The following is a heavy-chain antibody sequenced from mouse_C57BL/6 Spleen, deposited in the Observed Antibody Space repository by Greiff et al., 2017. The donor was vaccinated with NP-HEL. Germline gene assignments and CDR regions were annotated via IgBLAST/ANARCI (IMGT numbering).Heavy chain of an antibody. CDR2: ILPGSGST. D-gene: IGHD1-1*01. V-gene: IGHV1-9*01. J-gene: IGHJ4*01. Sequence: VQLQQSGAELMKPGASVKLSCKATGYTFTGYWIEWVKQRPGHGLEWIGEILPGSGSTNYNEKFKGKATFTADTSSNTAYMQLSSLTTEDSAIYYFARSRTLYYCSSSYAMDYWGQGTSVTVSA. CDR3: ARSRTLYYCSSSYAMDY. CDR1: GYTFTGYW.